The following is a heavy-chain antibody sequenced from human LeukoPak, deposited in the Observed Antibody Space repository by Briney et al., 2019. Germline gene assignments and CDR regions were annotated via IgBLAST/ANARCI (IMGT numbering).Heavy chain of an antibody. CDR1: GFTFSSYE. D-gene: IGHD1-26*01. CDR2: ISSSGSTI. Sequence: GGSLRLSCAASGFTFSSYEMNWVRQAPGKGLEWVSYISSSGSTIYYADSVKGRFTISRDNAKNSLYLQMNSLRAEDTAVYYCARYSGTFSNSYFDCWGQGTLVTVSS. CDR3: ARYSGTFSNSYFDC. J-gene: IGHJ4*02. V-gene: IGHV3-48*03.